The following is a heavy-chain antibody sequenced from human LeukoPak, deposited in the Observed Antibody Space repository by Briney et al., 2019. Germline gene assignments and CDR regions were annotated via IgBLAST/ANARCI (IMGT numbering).Heavy chain of an antibody. CDR3: ARHLNSGGNSPLVY. CDR2: IYYSGST. D-gene: IGHD4-23*01. V-gene: IGHV4-39*01. J-gene: IGHJ4*02. CDR1: GDSITSTPYY. Sequence: PSETLSLTCTVSGDSITSTPYYWGWIRQSPGKGLEWIGIIYYSGSTYYNPSLKSRVTMSVDTSKNQFSLKLNSVTAADTAVYFCARHLNSGGNSPLVYWGQGTLATVSS.